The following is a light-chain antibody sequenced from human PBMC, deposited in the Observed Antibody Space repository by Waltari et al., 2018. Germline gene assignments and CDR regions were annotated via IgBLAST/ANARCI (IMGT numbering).Light chain of an antibody. CDR2: WAS. V-gene: IGKV4-1*01. J-gene: IGKJ1*01. CDR1: QRCLSSSNNKDY. CDR3: QQYYSTPPRT. Sequence: DIVMTQSPDSLAVSLGERATINCKSSQRCLSSSNNKDYLAWYQQKPGQPPKVVIYWASTRESGVPDRFIGSGSGTDFTLTSSSLQAEDVAVYYCQQYYSTPPRTFGQGTKVEIK.